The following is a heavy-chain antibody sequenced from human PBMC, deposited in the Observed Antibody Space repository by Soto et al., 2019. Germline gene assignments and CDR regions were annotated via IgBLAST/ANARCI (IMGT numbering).Heavy chain of an antibody. Sequence: QIQLVQSGPEVKKPGASVKVSCKTAGYIFTNYGVSWVRQAPGQGLEWMGWISGYNGNTNYAQNFQDRVTMTTDTSTSTGYMELRSLTSDDTAVYYCARGGGGFEDYWGQGTLVGVSS. CDR2: ISGYNGNT. CDR1: GYIFTNYG. CDR3: ARGGGGFEDY. D-gene: IGHD3-16*01. V-gene: IGHV1-18*01. J-gene: IGHJ4*02.